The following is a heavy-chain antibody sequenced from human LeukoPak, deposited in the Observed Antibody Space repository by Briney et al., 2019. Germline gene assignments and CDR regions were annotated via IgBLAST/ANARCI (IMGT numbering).Heavy chain of an antibody. CDR1: GFTFSSYA. Sequence: GGSQRLSCAPCGFTFSSYAMSWVRQSPGKGLEWVSAISGSGGSTYYADSVKGRFTISRDNSKNAVYLQINSQRAEDTAVYYCAKVGKNVLRFLEWLLTTDYWGQGTLVTVSS. V-gene: IGHV3-23*01. CDR3: AKVGKNVLRFLEWLLTTDY. CDR2: ISGSGGST. J-gene: IGHJ4*02. D-gene: IGHD3-3*01.